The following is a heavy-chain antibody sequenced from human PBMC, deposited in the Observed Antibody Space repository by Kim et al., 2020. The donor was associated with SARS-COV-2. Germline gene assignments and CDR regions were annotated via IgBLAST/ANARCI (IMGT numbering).Heavy chain of an antibody. V-gene: IGHV5-51*01. D-gene: IGHD3-16*01. J-gene: IGHJ4*02. CDR3: ARSAGPYDYYFDY. Sequence: YSPSFQGRVPITADKSATPASLQWSSLKASDTAMYYCARSAGPYDYYFDYWGQGTLVTVSS.